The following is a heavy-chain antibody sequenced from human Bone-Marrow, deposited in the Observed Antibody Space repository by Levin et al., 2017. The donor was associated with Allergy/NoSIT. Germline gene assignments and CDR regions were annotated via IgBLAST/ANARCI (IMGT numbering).Heavy chain of an antibody. CDR2: TYYRSKWYN. D-gene: IGHD2-2*01. CDR3: ARVPDRFLAVVVPAAPGWFDP. J-gene: IGHJ5*02. Sequence: SQTLSLTCAISGDSVSSNSAAWNWIRQSPSRGLEWLGRTYYRSKWYNDYAVSVKSRITINPDTSKNQFSLQLNSVTPEDTAVYYCARVPDRFLAVVVPAAPGWFDPWGQGTLVTVSS. V-gene: IGHV6-1*01. CDR1: GDSVSSNSAA.